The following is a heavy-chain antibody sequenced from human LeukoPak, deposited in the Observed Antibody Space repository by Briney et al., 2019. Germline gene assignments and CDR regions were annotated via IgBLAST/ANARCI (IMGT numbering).Heavy chain of an antibody. Sequence: ASVKVSCKASGYTFSGYNMHWVRQAPGQGLEWMGSMNPNDGLTNYAQKFQGRVTMTRDTSISTAYMEMSRLRSDDTAVYYRARVYDRWSGYSSGYYFDYWGQGTLVTVSS. D-gene: IGHD3-3*01. CDR1: GYTFSGYN. V-gene: IGHV1-2*02. CDR3: ARVYDRWSGYSSGYYFDY. J-gene: IGHJ4*02. CDR2: MNPNDGLT.